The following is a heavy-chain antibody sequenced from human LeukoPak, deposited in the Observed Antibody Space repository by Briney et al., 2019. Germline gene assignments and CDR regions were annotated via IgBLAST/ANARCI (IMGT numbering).Heavy chain of an antibody. V-gene: IGHV3-53*01. Sequence: GGSLRLSCAASGFTVSSNYMSWVRQALGKGLEWVSVIYSGGSTYYADSVKGRFTISRDNSKNTLYLQMNSLRAEDTAVYYCARRFYYDSSGYYNWFDPWGQGTLVTVSS. CDR1: GFTVSSNY. D-gene: IGHD3-22*01. CDR3: ARRFYYDSSGYYNWFDP. CDR2: IYSGGST. J-gene: IGHJ5*02.